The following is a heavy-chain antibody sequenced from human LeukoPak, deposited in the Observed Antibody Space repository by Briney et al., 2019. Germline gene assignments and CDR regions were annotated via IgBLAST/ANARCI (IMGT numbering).Heavy chain of an antibody. V-gene: IGHV3-7*01. CDR3: ARDWGPPDIAAADPFDY. CDR2: IKQDGSEK. D-gene: IGHD6-13*01. CDR1: GFTFSSYL. Sequence: GGSLRLSCAASGFTFSSYLMSWVRQAPGKGLEWVANIKQDGSEKYYVDSVKGRFTISRDNAKNSLYLQMNSLRAEDTAVYYCARDWGPPDIAAADPFDYWGQGTLVTVSS. J-gene: IGHJ4*02.